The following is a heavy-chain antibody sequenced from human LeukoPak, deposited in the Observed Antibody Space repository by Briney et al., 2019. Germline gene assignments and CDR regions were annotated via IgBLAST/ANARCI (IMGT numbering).Heavy chain of an antibody. CDR1: GGSFSGYY. D-gene: IGHD6-13*01. V-gene: IGHV4-34*01. CDR2: INHSGST. J-gene: IGHJ4*02. CDR3: ARGPDSSSWFY. Sequence: SETLSLTRAVYGGSFSGYYWSWIRQPPGKGLEWIGEINHSGSTNYNPSLKSRVTISVDTSKNQFSLKLSSVTAADTAVYYCARGPDSSSWFYWGQGTLVTVSS.